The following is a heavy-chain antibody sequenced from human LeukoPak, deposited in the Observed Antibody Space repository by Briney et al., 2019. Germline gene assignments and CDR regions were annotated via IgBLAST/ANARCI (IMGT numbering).Heavy chain of an antibody. V-gene: IGHV3-23*01. J-gene: IGHJ4*02. CDR2: ISGGGDST. CDR1: GFTFTSYA. D-gene: IGHD6-19*01. CDR3: AKDLGSPPPRIAVVGNFDS. Sequence: PGGSLRLSCAASGFTFTSYAMSWVRQAPGKGLEWVSVISGGGDSTSYADSVKGRFTISRDNSKKTLYLQMNSLRAEDTAVYYCAKDLGSPPPRIAVVGNFDSWGQGTLVTVSS.